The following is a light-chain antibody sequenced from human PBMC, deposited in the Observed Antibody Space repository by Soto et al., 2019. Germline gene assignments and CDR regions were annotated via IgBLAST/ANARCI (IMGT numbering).Light chain of an antibody. V-gene: IGKV1-5*01. CDR3: QQYDSSSWT. J-gene: IGKJ1*01. CDR2: DAS. Sequence: DIQITQSPSTLSASVGDRVTITCRASQSISSWLAWYQQKPGKAPKLLIYDASSLESGVPSRFRGSGSGTEFTLTISRLQTDDFESYYCQQYDSSSWTFGQGTKVDIK. CDR1: QSISSW.